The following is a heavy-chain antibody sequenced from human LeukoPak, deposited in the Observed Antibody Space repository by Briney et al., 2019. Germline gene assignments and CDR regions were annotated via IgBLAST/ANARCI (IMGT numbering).Heavy chain of an antibody. Sequence: SETLSLTCTVSGYSISSGYYWGWIRQPPGKGLEWIGSIYHSGSTYYNLSLKSRVTISVDTSKNQFSLKLSSVTAADTAVYYCARRGVRGYGDYIDYWGQGTLVTVSS. CDR3: ARRGVRGYGDYIDY. CDR1: GYSISSGYY. D-gene: IGHD4-17*01. CDR2: IYHSGST. V-gene: IGHV4-38-2*02. J-gene: IGHJ4*02.